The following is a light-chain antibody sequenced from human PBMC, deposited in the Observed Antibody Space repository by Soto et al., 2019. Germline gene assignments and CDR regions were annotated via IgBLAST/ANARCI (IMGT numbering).Light chain of an antibody. CDR2: DVS. CDR1: SSDVGGYNY. CDR3: SSYGGSNNLI. Sequence: QSALTQPPSASGSPGQSVTISCTGTSSDVGGYNYVSWYQQHPGKAPKLMIYDVSERPSGVPDRFSGSKSGNTASLTVSGLQAEDEADYCCSSYGGSNNLIFGGGTKVTVL. V-gene: IGLV2-8*01. J-gene: IGLJ2*01.